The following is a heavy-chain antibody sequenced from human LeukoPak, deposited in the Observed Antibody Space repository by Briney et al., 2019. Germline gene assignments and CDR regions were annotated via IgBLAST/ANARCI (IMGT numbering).Heavy chain of an antibody. V-gene: IGHV4-59*01. Sequence: SETLSLTCTVSGGSISGYYWIWIRQPPGKGLEWIGYIYSSGTTKYNPSLRSRVTISVDTSKMQFSLNLSSVTAADTAPYFCARRAPYFNYYMDAWGKGTTVTVSS. J-gene: IGHJ6*03. CDR2: IYSSGTT. CDR3: ARRAPYFNYYMDA. CDR1: GGSISGYY.